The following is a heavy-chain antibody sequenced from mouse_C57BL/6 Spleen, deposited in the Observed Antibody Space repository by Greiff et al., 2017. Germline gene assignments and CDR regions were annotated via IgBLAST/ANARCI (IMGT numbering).Heavy chain of an antibody. CDR2: ISYDGSN. J-gene: IGHJ2*01. CDR3: AREYYSNYGYFDY. CDR1: GYSITSGYY. Sequence: EVKLQESGPGLVKPSQSLSLTCSVTGYSITSGYYWNWIRQFPGNKLEWMGYISYDGSNNYNPSLKNRISITRDTSKNQFFLKLNSVTTEDTATYYCAREYYSNYGYFDYWGQGTTLTVSS. V-gene: IGHV3-6*01. D-gene: IGHD2-5*01.